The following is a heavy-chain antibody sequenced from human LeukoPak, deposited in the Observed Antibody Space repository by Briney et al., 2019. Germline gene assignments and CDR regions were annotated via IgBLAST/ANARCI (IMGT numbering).Heavy chain of an antibody. CDR3: ARGGYMSNWFEH. Sequence: SETLSLTYTVSGGSISSGGYYWSWIRQHPGKGLEWIGYIYYSGSTYYNPSLKSRVTISVDTSKNQFSLKLSSVTAADTAVYYCARGGYMSNWFEHWGQGTPVTVSS. J-gene: IGHJ5*02. D-gene: IGHD5-12*01. CDR1: GGSISSGGYY. CDR2: IYYSGST. V-gene: IGHV4-31*03.